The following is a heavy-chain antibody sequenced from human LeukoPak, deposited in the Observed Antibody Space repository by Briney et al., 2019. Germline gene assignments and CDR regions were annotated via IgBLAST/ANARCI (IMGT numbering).Heavy chain of an antibody. J-gene: IGHJ4*02. CDR1: GGSIRSYY. CDR2: IHYTGST. D-gene: IGHD6-13*01. V-gene: IGHV4-59*08. CDR3: ARHSSSWYPDY. Sequence: SETLSLTCTVPGGSIRSYYWSWIRQPPGKGLEWIGYIHYTGSTNYNPSLKSRVTISVDTSKNQFSLQLSSVTATDTAVYFCARHSSSWYPDYWGQGTLVTVSS.